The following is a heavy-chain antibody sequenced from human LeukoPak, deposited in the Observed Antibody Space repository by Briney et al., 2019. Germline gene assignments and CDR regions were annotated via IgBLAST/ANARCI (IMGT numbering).Heavy chain of an antibody. Sequence: GGSLRLSCAASGFTFSSYAMSWVRQAPGKGLEWVSAISGSGGSTYYADSVKGRFTISRDNSKNTLYLQMNNLRAEDTAVYYCAKVRYYYDSSGYSYFDYWGQGTLVTVSS. CDR3: AKVRYYYDSSGYSYFDY. J-gene: IGHJ4*02. CDR1: GFTFSSYA. D-gene: IGHD3-22*01. CDR2: ISGSGGST. V-gene: IGHV3-23*01.